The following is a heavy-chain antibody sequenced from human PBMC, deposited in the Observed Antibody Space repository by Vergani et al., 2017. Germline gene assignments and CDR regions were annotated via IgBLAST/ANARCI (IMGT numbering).Heavy chain of an antibody. J-gene: IGHJ5*02. Sequence: EVQLLESGGGLVQPGGSLRLSCAASGFTFSSYAMSWVRQAPGKGLEWVSAISGSGGSTYYADSVKGRFTISRYNSKNTLYLQMNSLRAEDTAVYYCAKDRDSSGWYGGNWFDPWGQGTLVTVSS. D-gene: IGHD6-19*01. CDR2: ISGSGGST. V-gene: IGHV3-23*01. CDR1: GFTFSSYA. CDR3: AKDRDSSGWYGGNWFDP.